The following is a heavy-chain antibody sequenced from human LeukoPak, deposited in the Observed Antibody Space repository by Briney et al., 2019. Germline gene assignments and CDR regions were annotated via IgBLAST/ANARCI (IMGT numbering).Heavy chain of an antibody. J-gene: IGHJ6*03. Sequence: GGSLRLSCAASGFTFSSYWMSWVRQAPGEGLEWVANIKQDGSEKYYVDSVKGRFTISRDNAKNSLYLQMNSLRAEDTAVYYCTTPRMGYYYYYYMDVWGKGTTVTVSS. V-gene: IGHV3-7*03. CDR1: GFTFSSYW. D-gene: IGHD1-14*01. CDR3: TTPRMGYYYYYYMDV. CDR2: IKQDGSEK.